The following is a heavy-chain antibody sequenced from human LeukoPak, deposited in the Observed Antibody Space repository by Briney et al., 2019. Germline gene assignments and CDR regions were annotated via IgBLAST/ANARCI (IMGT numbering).Heavy chain of an antibody. Sequence: GGSLRLSCAASGFTVSSNYMSWVRQAPGKGLEWVSVIYSGGSTYYADSVKGRFTISRDNSKNTLYLQMNSLRAEDTAVYYCARDRITMVRGVDYYYYGTDVWGQGTTVTVSS. CDR1: GFTVSSNY. CDR3: ARDRITMVRGVDYYYYGTDV. V-gene: IGHV3-66*01. CDR2: IYSGGST. D-gene: IGHD3-10*01. J-gene: IGHJ6*02.